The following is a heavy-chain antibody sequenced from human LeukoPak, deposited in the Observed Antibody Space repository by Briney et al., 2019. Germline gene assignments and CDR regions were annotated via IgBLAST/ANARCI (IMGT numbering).Heavy chain of an antibody. J-gene: IGHJ4*02. Sequence: GGSLRLSCAASGFNFHDYAMHWVRQAPGKGLEWVAVISYDGSNKYYADSVKGRFTISRDNSKNTLYLQMNSLRAEDTAVYYCAKGRTRQTNYYFDYWGQGTLVTVSS. CDR2: ISYDGSNK. D-gene: IGHD1-1*01. CDR3: AKGRTRQTNYYFDY. V-gene: IGHV3-30*04. CDR1: GFNFHDYA.